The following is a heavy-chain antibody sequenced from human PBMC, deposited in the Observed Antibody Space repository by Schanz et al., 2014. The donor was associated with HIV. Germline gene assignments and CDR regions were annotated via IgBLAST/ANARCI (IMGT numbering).Heavy chain of an antibody. CDR3: ARRRSEIVPAAIVLHYYYGFDV. Sequence: QVHLVQSGAEVRRPGASVKVSCMASGYTFTNYDINWVRQATGQGLEWMGWMNPNSGNTGYAQKFQGRVTMTRDTSKSTAYMDLSSLRSEDTAVYYCARRRSEIVPAAIVLHYYYGFDVWGQGTTVTVS. D-gene: IGHD2-2*02. CDR2: MNPNSGNT. V-gene: IGHV1-8*01. CDR1: GYTFTNYD. J-gene: IGHJ6*02.